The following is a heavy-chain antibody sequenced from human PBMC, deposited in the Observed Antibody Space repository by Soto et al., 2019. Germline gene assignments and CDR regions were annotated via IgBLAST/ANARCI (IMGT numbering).Heavy chain of an antibody. V-gene: IGHV3-21*01. CDR3: TGDASRDSSARGWFDP. CDR1: GFTFRSFT. Sequence: PGGSLRLSCAASGFTFRSFTMNWVRQAPGKGLEWVSTISSNSAYIYYTDALRGCFTISRDNAKNSLHLQMNSLRAEDTAVYYCTGDASRDSSARGWFDPWGPGTLVTVSS. CDR2: ISSNSAYI. D-gene: IGHD6-13*01. J-gene: IGHJ5*02.